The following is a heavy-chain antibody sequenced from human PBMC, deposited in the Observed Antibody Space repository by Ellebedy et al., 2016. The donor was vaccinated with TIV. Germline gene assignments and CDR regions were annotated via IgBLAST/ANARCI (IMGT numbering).Heavy chain of an antibody. D-gene: IGHD2-2*01. CDR3: ARAPVHQLLPYYYGMDV. V-gene: IGHV1-69*13. CDR2: IIPIFGTA. CDR1: GGTFSSYA. Sequence: AASVKVSCKASGGTFSSYAISWVRQAPGQGLEWMGGIIPIFGTANYAQKFQGRVTITADESTSTAYMELSSLRSEDTAVYYCARAPVHQLLPYYYGMDVWGQGTTVTVSS. J-gene: IGHJ6*02.